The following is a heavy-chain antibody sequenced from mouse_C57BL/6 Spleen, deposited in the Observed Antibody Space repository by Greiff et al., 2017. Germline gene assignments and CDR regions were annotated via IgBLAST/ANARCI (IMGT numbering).Heavy chain of an antibody. CDR2: IYPGSGNT. CDR1: GYSFTSYY. V-gene: IGHV1-66*01. Sequence: VQLQESGPELVKPGASVKISCKASGYSFTSYYIHWVKQRPGQGLEWIGWIYPGSGNTKYNEKFKGKATLTADKSSSTAYMQLSSLTSEDSEVYYCERDWGEGYFDVWGIGTTVTVSS. CDR3: ERDWGEGYFDV. J-gene: IGHJ1*03. D-gene: IGHD4-1*01.